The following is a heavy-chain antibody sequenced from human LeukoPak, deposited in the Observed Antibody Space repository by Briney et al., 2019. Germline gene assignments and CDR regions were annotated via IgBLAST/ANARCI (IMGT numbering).Heavy chain of an antibody. D-gene: IGHD3-10*01. J-gene: IGHJ6*04. CDR1: GFTFSSYD. CDR3: ARGGRTMVRGSYYYYYGMDV. CDR2: IGTAGDP. Sequence: GGSLRLSCAASGFTFSSYDMHWVRQVTGKGLEWVSAIGTAGDPYYPGSVKGRFTISRENAKNSLYLQMNSLRAGDTAVYYCARGGRTMVRGSYYYYYGMDVWGKGTTVTVSS. V-gene: IGHV3-13*05.